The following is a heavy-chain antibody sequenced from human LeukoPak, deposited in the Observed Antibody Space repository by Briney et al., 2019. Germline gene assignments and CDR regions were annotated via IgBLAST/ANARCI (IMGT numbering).Heavy chain of an antibody. V-gene: IGHV1-2*02. CDR1: GYTFTRYY. D-gene: IGHD3-22*01. CDR3: ARTYYDSSGYRY. CDR2: INPNSGGT. J-gene: IGHJ4*02. Sequence: ASVKVSCKASGYTFTRYYMQGGRQAPGQGLEWMGWINPNSGGTNYAQKFQGRVTMTRDTSISTAYMELSRLRSDDTAVYYCARTYYDSSGYRYWGQGTLVTVSS.